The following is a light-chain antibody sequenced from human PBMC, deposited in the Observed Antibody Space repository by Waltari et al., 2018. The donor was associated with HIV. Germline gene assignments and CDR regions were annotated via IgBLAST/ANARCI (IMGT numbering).Light chain of an antibody. CDR1: NIGSKS. CDR3: QVWDTSVV. Sequence: SYELRQALSLSVALGQTAKMTWGGRNIGSKSVNWYQQRPGLAPVLVIYGDSHRPSVIPARFSGSTSGNTATLTISGAQGADEGDYYCQVWDTSVVFGGGTKLTV. V-gene: IGLV3-9*01. CDR2: GDS. J-gene: IGLJ3*02.